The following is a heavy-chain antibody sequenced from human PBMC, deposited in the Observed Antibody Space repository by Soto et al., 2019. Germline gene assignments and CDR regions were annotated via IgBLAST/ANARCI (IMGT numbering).Heavy chain of an antibody. V-gene: IGHV3-23*01. CDR1: GFTFSSYA. J-gene: IGHJ6*02. CDR2: ISGSGGST. CDR3: AKDEPSGRDEITGHYYYYGMDV. D-gene: IGHD1-26*01. Sequence: GGSLRLSCAASGFTFSSYAMSWVRQAPGKGLEWVSAISGSGGSTYYADSVKGRFTISRDNSKNTLYLQMNSLRAEDTAVYYCAKDEPSGRDEITGHYYYYGMDVWGQGTTVTVSS.